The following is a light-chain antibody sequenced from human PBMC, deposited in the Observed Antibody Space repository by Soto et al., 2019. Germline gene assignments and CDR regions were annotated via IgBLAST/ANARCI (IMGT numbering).Light chain of an antibody. CDR2: GAS. J-gene: IGKJ1*01. Sequence: DIVLTQSPATLSLSPGEGATLSFRASQSVSSNLAWYQQKPGQAPRLLIYGASSRATGIPDRFSGSGSGTDFTLTISRLEPEDFAVYYCQQYGSSPRTFGQGTKVDIK. CDR1: QSVSSN. CDR3: QQYGSSPRT. V-gene: IGKV3-20*01.